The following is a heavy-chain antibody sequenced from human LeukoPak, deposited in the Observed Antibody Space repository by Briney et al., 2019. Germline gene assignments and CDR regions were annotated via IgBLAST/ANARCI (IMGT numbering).Heavy chain of an antibody. CDR2: ISTSSIYI. D-gene: IGHD6-25*01. J-gene: IGHJ4*02. Sequence: GGSLRLSCVASGFTFNNYVMSWVRQAPGKGLEWVSSISTSSIYIYYADSVRGRFTISRDNARKSLYLQMDSLRAEDTAVYYCARGSHGVAATDTAFDYWGQGTLVAVSS. CDR1: GFTFNNYV. V-gene: IGHV3-21*01. CDR3: ARGSHGVAATDTAFDY.